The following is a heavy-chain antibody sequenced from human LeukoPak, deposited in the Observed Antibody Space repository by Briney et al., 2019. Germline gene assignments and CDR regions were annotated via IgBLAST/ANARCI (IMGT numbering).Heavy chain of an antibody. Sequence: GGSLRLSCVPSGFTFDDYGMSWVSHAPGKWREWVSGINWNGGITGYADSVKGRFTISRDNAKNSLYLQMNSLRAEDTALYYCARDFVGYCSGGSCYHLAFYIGGKGTMVSVSS. CDR1: GFTFDDYG. CDR2: INWNGGIT. V-gene: IGHV3-20*04. J-gene: IGHJ3*02. CDR3: ARDFVGYCSGGSCYHLAFYI. D-gene: IGHD2-15*01.